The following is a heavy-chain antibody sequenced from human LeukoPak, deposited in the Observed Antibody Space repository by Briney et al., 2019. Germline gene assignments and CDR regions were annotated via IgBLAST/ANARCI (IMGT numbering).Heavy chain of an antibody. Sequence: GGSLRLSCAASEFTFSSYAMSWVRQAPGKGLEWVSAISGSGGSTYYADSVKGRFTIPRDNSKNTLYLQMNSLRAEDTAVYYCAKDLEEAVAGTWDYWGQGTLVTVSS. CDR2: ISGSGGST. J-gene: IGHJ4*02. CDR3: AKDLEEAVAGTWDY. CDR1: EFTFSSYA. D-gene: IGHD6-19*01. V-gene: IGHV3-23*01.